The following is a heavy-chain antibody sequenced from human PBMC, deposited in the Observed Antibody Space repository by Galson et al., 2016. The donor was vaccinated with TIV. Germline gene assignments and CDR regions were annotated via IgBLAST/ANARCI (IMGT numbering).Heavy chain of an antibody. CDR1: GFTFADNA. CDR3: AAGHWYSGSSSQKRFYFDY. V-gene: IGHV3-9*01. D-gene: IGHD1-26*01. Sequence: SLRLSCAASGFTFADNAMHWVRQRPGKGLEWVSSISWNSGRVGYVDSVKGRFTISRDNAKNSLYLQMNSLRPEDTAVYYCAAGHWYSGSSSQKRFYFDYWSQGTLVTVSS. J-gene: IGHJ4*02. CDR2: ISWNSGRV.